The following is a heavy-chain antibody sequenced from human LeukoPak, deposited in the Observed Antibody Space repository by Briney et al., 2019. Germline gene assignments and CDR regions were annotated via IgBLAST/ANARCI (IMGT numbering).Heavy chain of an antibody. CDR2: IYYSGST. Sequence: SETLSLTCTVSGGSISSGGYYWSWLRQHPGKGLEWIGYIYYSGSTYYNPSLKSRVTISVDTSKNQFSLKPSSVTAADTAVYYCARSHIAAAGDRFFDYWGQGTLVTVSS. CDR1: GGSISSGGYY. V-gene: IGHV4-31*03. J-gene: IGHJ4*02. CDR3: ARSHIAAAGDRFFDY. D-gene: IGHD6-13*01.